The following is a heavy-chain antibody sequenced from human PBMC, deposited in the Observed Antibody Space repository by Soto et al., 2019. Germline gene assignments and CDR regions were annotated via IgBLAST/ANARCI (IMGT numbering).Heavy chain of an antibody. J-gene: IGHJ5*02. CDR3: AKEDPNGTWLDP. CDR1: GGSITSSNW. Sequence: QVQLQESGPGLVKPSGTLSLTCAVSGGSITSSNWWSWVRQPPGKELEWIGELSHSGSTTYNPSLKSRVTFSVDKSKNLFSLQLSSVTAAYTGVSYGAKEDPNGTWLDPWGQGTVVTVCS. V-gene: IGHV4-4*02. CDR2: LSHSGST. D-gene: IGHD1-26*01.